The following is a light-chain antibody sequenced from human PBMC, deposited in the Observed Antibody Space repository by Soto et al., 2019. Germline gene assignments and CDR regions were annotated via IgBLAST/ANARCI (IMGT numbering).Light chain of an antibody. V-gene: IGKV3-15*01. Sequence: EIVITQSPATLSVSPGERATLSCRASQSVSSNLAWYQQKPGQAPRLLIYGASTRATGIPARFSGSGSGTEFTLTISSLQSEDFAVYYCQQYSYWPPGTFGQGTKVEIK. CDR2: GAS. CDR1: QSVSSN. CDR3: QQYSYWPPGT. J-gene: IGKJ1*01.